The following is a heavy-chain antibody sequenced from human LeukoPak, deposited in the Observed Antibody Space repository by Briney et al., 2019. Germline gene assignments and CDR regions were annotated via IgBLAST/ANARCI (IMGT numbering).Heavy chain of an antibody. Sequence: SQTLSLTCAISGDSVSSNSAAWNCITQSPSRGLEWLVRTYYRSKWYNDYAISVKSRITINPDTSKNRFSLQLNSVTPEDTAVYYCARDDSSGYFHDAFDIWGQGTMVIVSS. V-gene: IGHV6-1*01. CDR1: GDSVSSNSAA. CDR2: TYYRSKWYN. D-gene: IGHD3-22*01. CDR3: ARDDSSGYFHDAFDI. J-gene: IGHJ3*02.